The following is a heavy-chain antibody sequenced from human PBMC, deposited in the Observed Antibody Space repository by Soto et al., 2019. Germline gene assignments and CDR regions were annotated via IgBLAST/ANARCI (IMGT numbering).Heavy chain of an antibody. CDR2: IYWDDDK. J-gene: IGHJ4*02. CDR3: AHRKPGYYFDY. Sequence: QITLKESGPTLVKPTQTLTLTCTLSGFSITTSGVGVGWIRQPPGKALEWLALIYWDDDKRYSPSLKSRLTITKDTSKNQVVLTMTNMDPVDTAPYYCAHRKPGYYFDYWGQGTLVTVSS. CDR1: GFSITTSGVG. D-gene: IGHD7-27*01. V-gene: IGHV2-5*02.